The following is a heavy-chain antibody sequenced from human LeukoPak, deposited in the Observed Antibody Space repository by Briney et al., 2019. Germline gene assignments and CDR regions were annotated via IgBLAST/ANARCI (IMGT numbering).Heavy chain of an antibody. J-gene: IGHJ4*02. CDR1: GGSFSGYY. D-gene: IGHD2-15*01. Sequence: SETLSLTCAVYGGSFSGYYWSWIRQPPGKGLEWIGEINHSGSTNYNPSLKSRVTISVDTSKNQFSLKLSSVTAADTAVYYCARLDSGGSCYDYWGQGTLVTVSS. V-gene: IGHV4-34*01. CDR2: INHSGST. CDR3: ARLDSGGSCYDY.